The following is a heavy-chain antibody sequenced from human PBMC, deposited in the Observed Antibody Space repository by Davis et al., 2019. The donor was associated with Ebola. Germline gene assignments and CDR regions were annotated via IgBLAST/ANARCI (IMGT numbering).Heavy chain of an antibody. CDR1: GFTFSIYI. CDR2: ISSSSSTI. CDR3: ARDPALGSGYDGYRVTGYYYYYYGMDV. V-gene: IGHV3-48*02. J-gene: IGHJ6*02. Sequence: GGSLRLSCAASGFTFSIYIMNWVRQAPGKGLEWVSYISSSSSTIYYADSVKGRFTISRDNAKNSLYLQMNSLRDEDTAVYYCARDPALGSGYDGYRVTGYYYYYYGMDVWGQGTTVTVSS. D-gene: IGHD5-12*01.